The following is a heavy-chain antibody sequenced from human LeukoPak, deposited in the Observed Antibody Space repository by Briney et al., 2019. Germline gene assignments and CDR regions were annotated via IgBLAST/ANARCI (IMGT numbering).Heavy chain of an antibody. V-gene: IGHV1-2*02. CDR3: ARGFESSTSYVSDFDF. CDR2: INPNSGGT. J-gene: IGHJ4*02. D-gene: IGHD3-16*01. Sequence: ASVKVSCKASGYTFTGYYMHWVRQAPGQGLEWMGWINPNSGGTNYAQKFQGRVTITADKPTTTAYMELSSLRSEDTAVYFCARGFESSTSYVSDFDFWGQGTLVTVSS. CDR1: GYTFTGYY.